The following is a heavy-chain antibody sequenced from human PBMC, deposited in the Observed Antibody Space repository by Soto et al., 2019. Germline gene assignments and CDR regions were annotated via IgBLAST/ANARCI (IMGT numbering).Heavy chain of an antibody. CDR3: ARVLDSPGIAAAGPAWDYYYYGMDV. CDR2: ISYDGSNK. D-gene: IGHD6-13*01. Sequence: GGSLRLSCAASGFTFSSYAMHWVRQAPGKGLEWVAVISYDGSNKYYADSVKGRFTISRDNSKNTLYLQMNSLRAEDTAVYYCARVLDSPGIAAAGPAWDYYYYGMDVWGQGTTVTVSS. V-gene: IGHV3-30-3*01. CDR1: GFTFSSYA. J-gene: IGHJ6*02.